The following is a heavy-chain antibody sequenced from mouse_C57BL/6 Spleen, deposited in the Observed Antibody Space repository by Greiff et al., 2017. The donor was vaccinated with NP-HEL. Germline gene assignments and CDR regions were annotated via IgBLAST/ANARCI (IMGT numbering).Heavy chain of an antibody. D-gene: IGHD3-1*01. CDR3: VRLRGTGYAMDY. CDR2: IRSKSNNYAT. Sequence: EVHLVESGGGLVQPKGSLKLSCAASGFSFNTYAMNWVRQAPGKGLEWVARIRSKSNNYATYYADSVKDRFTISSDDSESMLYLQMNNLKTEDTAMYYCVRLRGTGYAMDYWGQGTSVTVSS. V-gene: IGHV10-1*01. CDR1: GFSFNTYA. J-gene: IGHJ4*01.